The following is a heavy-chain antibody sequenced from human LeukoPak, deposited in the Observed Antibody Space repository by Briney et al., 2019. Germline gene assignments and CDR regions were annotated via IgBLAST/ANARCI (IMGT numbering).Heavy chain of an antibody. CDR1: GFTFSNYD. CDR3: AKAYYYDYVWGSYRPVDF. J-gene: IGHJ4*02. V-gene: IGHV3-23*01. D-gene: IGHD3-16*02. Sequence: QPGGSLRLSCAASGFTFSNYDMSWVRQAPGKGLEWVSIISGSGGRGGSTYYAGSVKGRFAISRNNSKNTRYLQMNSLRAEDTAVYYCAKAYYYDYVWGSYRPVDFWGQGTLVTVSS. CDR2: ISGSGGRGGST.